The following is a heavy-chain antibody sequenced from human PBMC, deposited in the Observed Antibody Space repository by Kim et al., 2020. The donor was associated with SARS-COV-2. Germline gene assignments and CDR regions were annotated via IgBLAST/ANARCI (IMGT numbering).Heavy chain of an antibody. J-gene: IGHJ4*02. Sequence: GGSLRLSCSASGFTFSSYAMSWVRQAPGKGLEWVSGISGRGGRTYYADSVKGRFTISRDNSKNTLYLQMNSLGAEDTAVYYCAILRFLEWQRDYFDYWGQGTLVTVSS. CDR3: AILRFLEWQRDYFDY. CDR2: ISGRGGRT. V-gene: IGHV3-23*01. D-gene: IGHD3-3*01. CDR1: GFTFSSYA.